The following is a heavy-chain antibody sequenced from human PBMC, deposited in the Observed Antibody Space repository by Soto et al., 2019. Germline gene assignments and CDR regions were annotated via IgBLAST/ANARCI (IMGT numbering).Heavy chain of an antibody. CDR1: GFTFSSND. CDR3: ATRPLLPGAP. D-gene: IGHD3-22*01. J-gene: IGHJ3*01. CDR2: IYSGGST. Sequence: EVQLVESGGGLIQPGGSLRLSCVASGFTFSSNDMNWVRQAPGKGLDWVSLIYSGGSTYYADSVKGRFTISRDNSKHTLYLQMSSLRAEDTAVYYCATRPLLPGAPWGQGTMVTVSS. V-gene: IGHV3-53*01.